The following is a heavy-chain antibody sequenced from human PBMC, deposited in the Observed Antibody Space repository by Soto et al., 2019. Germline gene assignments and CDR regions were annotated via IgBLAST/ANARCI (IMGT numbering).Heavy chain of an antibody. Sequence: GASLKISCKGSGDSFGSSWINWVRQMPGKGLEWLGRIDPGDSHTDYSPSFQGHVTISADKSIHTAYLQWSSLRASDTAIYYCARGDWTYDLPRFGRNVWGPGTTVTVSS. CDR3: ARGDWTYDLPRFGRNV. J-gene: IGHJ6*02. CDR2: IDPGDSHT. CDR1: GDSFGSSW. D-gene: IGHD1-7*01. V-gene: IGHV5-10-1*01.